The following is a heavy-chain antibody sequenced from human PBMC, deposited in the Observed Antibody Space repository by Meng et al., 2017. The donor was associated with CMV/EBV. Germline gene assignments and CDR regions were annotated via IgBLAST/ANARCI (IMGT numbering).Heavy chain of an antibody. CDR3: ARHQLTDSYDSSGYYKNWFDP. D-gene: IGHD3-22*01. V-gene: IGHV1-69*10. CDR1: GYTFTSYG. CDR2: IIPILGIA. J-gene: IGHJ5*02. Sequence: SVKVSCKASGYTFTSYGISWVRQAPGQGLEWMGGIIPILGIANYAQKFQGRVTITADKSTSTAYMELSSLRSEDTAVYYCARHQLTDSYDSSGYYKNWFDPWGQGTLVTVSS.